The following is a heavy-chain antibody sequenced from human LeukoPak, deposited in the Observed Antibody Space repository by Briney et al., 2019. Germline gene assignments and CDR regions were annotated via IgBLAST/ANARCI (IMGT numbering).Heavy chain of an antibody. CDR2: ITSRGEST. CDR1: GFIFSIYA. Sequence: PGGSLRLSCAASGFIFSIYAMSWVRQAPGKGLQWVSSITSRGESTWYVDSVKGRFTITRDNSENRLYLQMHGLRAEDTAVYYCARDRPNYYGSDGHYYRRDGDYWGRGTLVSVSS. V-gene: IGHV3-23*01. CDR3: ARDRPNYYGSDGHYYRRDGDY. J-gene: IGHJ4*02. D-gene: IGHD3-22*01.